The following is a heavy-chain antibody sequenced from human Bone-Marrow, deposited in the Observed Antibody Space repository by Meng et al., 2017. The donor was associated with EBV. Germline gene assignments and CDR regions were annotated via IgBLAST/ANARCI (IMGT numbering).Heavy chain of an antibody. CDR1: RGPISSYY. V-gene: IGHV4-59*01. CDR3: ARSGYGDYGGDDNWFDP. Sequence: QLHLQESRPRLSTPSDPCSLTCTVSRGPISSYYGSLIRQPPGKGLEWIWYIYYSGSTNYNPSLKSRVTKSVDTSKNQFSLKLSSVTAADTAVYYCARSGYGDYGGDDNWFDPWGQGTLVTVSS. CDR2: IYYSGST. D-gene: IGHD4-17*01. J-gene: IGHJ5*02.